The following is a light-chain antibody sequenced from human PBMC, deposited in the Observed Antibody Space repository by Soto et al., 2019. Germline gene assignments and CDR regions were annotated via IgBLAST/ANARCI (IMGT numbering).Light chain of an antibody. CDR2: GAS. CDR3: QQYKNWLALT. J-gene: IGKJ4*01. V-gene: IGKV3-15*01. CDR1: QSVSSN. Sequence: EIVMTQSPATLSVSPGERATLSCRAGQSVSSNLAWYQQKPGQAPRLLIYGASTRATGIPARFSGSGSGTEFTLTISSLQSEDSAVYYCQQYKNWLALTFGGGTKVDI.